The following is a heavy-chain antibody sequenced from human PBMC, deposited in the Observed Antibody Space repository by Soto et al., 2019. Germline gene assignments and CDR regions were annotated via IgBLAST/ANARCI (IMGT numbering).Heavy chain of an antibody. V-gene: IGHV1-8*01. CDR1: GYTFTSYD. Sequence: QVQLVQSGAEVKKPGASVKVSCKASGYTFTSYDINWVRQATGQGLEWMGWMNPNSGNTDYAQKFQGRVTMTRNTSISTAYMEMSSLRSEDTAVYYCARDYSSGYGMDVWGQGTTVTVSS. CDR3: ARDYSSGYGMDV. D-gene: IGHD6-19*01. CDR2: MNPNSGNT. J-gene: IGHJ6*02.